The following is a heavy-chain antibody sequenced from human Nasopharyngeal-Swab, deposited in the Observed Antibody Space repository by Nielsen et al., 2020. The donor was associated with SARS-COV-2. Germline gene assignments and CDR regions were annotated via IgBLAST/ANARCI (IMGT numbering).Heavy chain of an antibody. CDR3: ARGQCPRHYDDSSGYYYDVLGRCYYFDY. J-gene: IGHJ4*02. CDR2: INHSGST. V-gene: IGHV4-34*01. Sequence: WIRQPPGKGLEWIGEINHSGSTNYNPSLKSRVTISVDTSKNQFSLKLSSVTAADTAVYYCARGQCPRHYDDSSGYYYDVLGRCYYFDYWGQGTLVTVSS. D-gene: IGHD3-22*01.